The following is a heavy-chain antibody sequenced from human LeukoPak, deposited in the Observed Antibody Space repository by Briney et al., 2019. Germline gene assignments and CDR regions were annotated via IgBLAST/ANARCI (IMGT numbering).Heavy chain of an antibody. CDR2: ITAYYGNT. D-gene: IGHD2-2*01. CDR3: ARDRLLVVPGFSTTYYYYGMDV. Sequence: ASVTVSFKASGYTFSNYGISWVRQAPGQGLEWMGLITAYYGNTKYAQKFQGRVNMTTDTSTTTAYMELRSLSSDDTAVFYCARDRLLVVPGFSTTYYYYGMDVWGQGTTVTVS. CDR1: GYTFSNYG. J-gene: IGHJ6*02. V-gene: IGHV1-18*01.